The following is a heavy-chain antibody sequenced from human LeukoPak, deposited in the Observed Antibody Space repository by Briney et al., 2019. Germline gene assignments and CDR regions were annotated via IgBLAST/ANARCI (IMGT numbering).Heavy chain of an antibody. Sequence: SETLSLTCNVSGASIKTYYWTWIRQPPGKGLEYIGYIYSRGSTNYNPSLKSRVTLSVDTSKNQFSLRPRSPTAADTAVYYCARVREGDHLHQFYLDSWGQGTLVTVSS. CDR2: IYSRGST. V-gene: IGHV4-59*01. J-gene: IGHJ4*02. CDR3: ARVREGDHLHQFYLDS. CDR1: GASIKTYY. D-gene: IGHD1-14*01.